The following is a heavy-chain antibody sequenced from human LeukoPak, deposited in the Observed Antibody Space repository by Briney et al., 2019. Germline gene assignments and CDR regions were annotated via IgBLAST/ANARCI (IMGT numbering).Heavy chain of an antibody. CDR2: VSGSGGAT. CDR1: GFTFSSYA. CDR3: AKVYDHTSGSYYSAIDY. Sequence: GGSLRLSCAASGFTFSSYAMNWVRQAPGKGLEWVSGVSGSGGATYYADSVKGRFTISRDNSKNTLYLQVNSLRAEDTAVYYCAKVYDHTSGSYYSAIDYWGQGTLVTVSS. V-gene: IGHV3-23*01. D-gene: IGHD3-10*01. J-gene: IGHJ4*02.